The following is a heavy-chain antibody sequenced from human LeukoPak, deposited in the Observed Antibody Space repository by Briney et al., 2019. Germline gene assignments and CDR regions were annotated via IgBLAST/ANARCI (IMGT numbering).Heavy chain of an antibody. Sequence: SETLSLTCTVSGGSISSSSYYWGWIRQPPGKGLEWIGSIYYSGSTYYNPSLKSRVTISVDTSKNQFSPKLSSVTAADTAVYYCATLYGDSLDYWGQGTLVTVSS. D-gene: IGHD4-17*01. CDR3: ATLYGDSLDY. CDR1: GGSISSSSYY. V-gene: IGHV4-39*01. J-gene: IGHJ4*02. CDR2: IYYSGST.